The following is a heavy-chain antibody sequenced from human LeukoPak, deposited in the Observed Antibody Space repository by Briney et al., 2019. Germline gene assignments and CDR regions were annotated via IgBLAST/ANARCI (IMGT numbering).Heavy chain of an antibody. D-gene: IGHD1-26*01. Sequence: SVKVSCKASGGTFSSYAISWVRQAPGQGLEWLGGTIPVFGSTDYAQKFLDRLTITTDESTSTSYMQLSSLQSDDTAVYYCARGSGVGAARGHYYYFMDVWGKGTTVTVSS. CDR1: GGTFSSYA. CDR3: ARGSGVGAARGHYYYFMDV. CDR2: TIPVFGST. V-gene: IGHV1-69*05. J-gene: IGHJ6*03.